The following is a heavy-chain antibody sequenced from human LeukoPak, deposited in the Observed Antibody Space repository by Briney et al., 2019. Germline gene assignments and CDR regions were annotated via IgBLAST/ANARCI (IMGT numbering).Heavy chain of an antibody. CDR2: IYSGGST. J-gene: IGHJ4*02. CDR3: ASRYCSSTSCHDY. D-gene: IGHD2-2*01. Sequence: PGGSLRLSCAASGFTVSSNYMSWVRQAPGKGLEWVSVIYSGGSTYYADSVKGRFTISRDNSKNTLYLQMNSLGAEDTAVYYCASRYCSSTSCHDYWGQGTLVTVSS. CDR1: GFTVSSNY. V-gene: IGHV3-53*01.